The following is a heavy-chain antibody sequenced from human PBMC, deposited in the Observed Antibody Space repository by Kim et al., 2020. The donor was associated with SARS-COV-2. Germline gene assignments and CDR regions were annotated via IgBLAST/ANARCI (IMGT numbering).Heavy chain of an antibody. D-gene: IGHD3-16*01. J-gene: IGHJ4*02. CDR2: IYPGGST. V-gene: IGHV3-66*01. CDR1: GFIVSRNY. CDR3: ARDWGDFYFDF. Sequence: GGSLRLSCAASGFIVSRNYMSWVRQAPGKGLEWVSVIYPGGSTFYADSVKDRFTISRDDSKNALFLQMNSLRADDTAVYYCARDWGDFYFDFWGQGTLVTVSS.